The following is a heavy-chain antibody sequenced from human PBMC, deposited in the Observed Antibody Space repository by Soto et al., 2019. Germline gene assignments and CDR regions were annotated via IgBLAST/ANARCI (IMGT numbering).Heavy chain of an antibody. Sequence: QVQLQESGPGLVKPSETLSLTCTVPSGSIRSHYWSWIRQPPGKGLEWIGYIYYSGSTNYNPSLKRRVTISVDTSKNQFSLKLSSVTAVDTAVYYCARAYYDFWSGSYYYYMDVWGKGTTVTVFS. J-gene: IGHJ6*03. CDR1: SGSIRSHY. CDR3: ARAYYDFWSGSYYYYMDV. D-gene: IGHD3-3*01. CDR2: IYYSGST. V-gene: IGHV4-59*11.